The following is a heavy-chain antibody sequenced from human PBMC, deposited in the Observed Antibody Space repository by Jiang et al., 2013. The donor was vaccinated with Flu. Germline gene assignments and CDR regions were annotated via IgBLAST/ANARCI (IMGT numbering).Heavy chain of an antibody. J-gene: IGHJ4*01. CDR3: TRDGLISVIRTDF. CDR1: GYTFTTYG. V-gene: IGHV1-18*01. CDR2: ISPHKGKT. Sequence: GYTFTTYGLSWVRQAPGQGPEWMGWISPHKGKTKYAEKFQGRITLTADSSTSTVYMELRSLTSDDTAIYFCTRDGLISVIRTDFWGQGTPVAVSS. D-gene: IGHD3-10*01.